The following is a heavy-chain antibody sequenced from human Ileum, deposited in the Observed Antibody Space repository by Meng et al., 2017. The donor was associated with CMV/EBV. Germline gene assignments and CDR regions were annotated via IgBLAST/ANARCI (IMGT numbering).Heavy chain of an antibody. Sequence: GESLKTLCTAPGFTLSSYEMNWVRQAPGKGLEWVSYISSSGSTIFYADSVKGRFTISRDNAKNSLYLQMNSLRAEDTTVYYCARDYYDFWCGLGSKYYYYGMDVWGQGTTVTVSS. CDR1: GFTLSSYE. CDR2: ISSSGSTI. V-gene: IGHV3-48*03. CDR3: ARDYYDFWCGLGSKYYYYGMDV. D-gene: IGHD3-3*01. J-gene: IGHJ6*02.